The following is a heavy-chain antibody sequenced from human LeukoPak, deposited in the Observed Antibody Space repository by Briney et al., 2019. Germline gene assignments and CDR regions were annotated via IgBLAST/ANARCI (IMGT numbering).Heavy chain of an antibody. J-gene: IGHJ5*02. D-gene: IGHD2-15*01. CDR2: IYYSGST. V-gene: IGHV4-59*11. CDR1: GGSISSHY. CDR3: ARTPRLLSYNWFDP. Sequence: PSETLSLTCTVSGGSISSHYWSWIRQPPGKGLEWIGYIYYSGSTNYNPSLKSRVTISVDTSKNQFSLKLSSVTAADTAVYYCARTPRLLSYNWFDPWGQGTLVTVSS.